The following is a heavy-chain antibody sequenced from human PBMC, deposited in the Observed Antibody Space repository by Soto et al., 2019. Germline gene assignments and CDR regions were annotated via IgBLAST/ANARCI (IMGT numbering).Heavy chain of an antibody. CDR2: IIPIFGTA. Sequence: SVKVSCKASGGTFGSYAISWVRQAPGQGLEWMGGIIPIFGTANYAQKFQGRVTITADKSTSTAYMELSSLRSEDTAVYYCATPTERGTTFWSGYNYYYGMDVWGQGTTVTVSS. V-gene: IGHV1-69*06. CDR1: GGTFGSYA. CDR3: ATPTERGTTFWSGYNYYYGMDV. J-gene: IGHJ6*02. D-gene: IGHD3-3*01.